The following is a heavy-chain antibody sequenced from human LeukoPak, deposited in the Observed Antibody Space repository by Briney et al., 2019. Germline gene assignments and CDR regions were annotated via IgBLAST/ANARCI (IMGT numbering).Heavy chain of an antibody. D-gene: IGHD4-23*01. CDR1: GYTFTGYY. CDR3: ARDLHDYGGNSGFDS. J-gene: IGHJ4*02. V-gene: IGHV1-2*02. Sequence: ASVKVSCKASGYTFTGYYMHWVRQAPGQGLEWMGWINPSSGDTNYAQRFQGGVTMTRDTSITTAYMELSWLKSDDTAIYYCARDLHDYGGNSGFDSWGQGTLVIVSS. CDR2: INPSSGDT.